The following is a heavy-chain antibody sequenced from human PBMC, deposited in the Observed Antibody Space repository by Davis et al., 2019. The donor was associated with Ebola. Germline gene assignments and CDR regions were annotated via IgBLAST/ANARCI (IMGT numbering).Heavy chain of an antibody. CDR3: ARVILWWDDDGGRPTTYYFDF. J-gene: IGHJ4*02. V-gene: IGHV3-23*01. CDR1: GFRFSSYV. D-gene: IGHD2-15*01. CDR2: IGGSGDTA. Sequence: PGGSLRLSCVTSGFRFSSYVMGWVRQAPGKGLEWVSRIGGSGDTADYGDSVRGRFTISRDNSKNTLYLQMISLRAEDTATYYCARVILWWDDDGGRPTTYYFDFWGQGALVTVSS.